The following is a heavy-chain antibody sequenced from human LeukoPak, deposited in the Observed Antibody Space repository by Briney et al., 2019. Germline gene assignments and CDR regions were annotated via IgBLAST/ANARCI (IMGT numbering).Heavy chain of an antibody. J-gene: IGHJ4*02. V-gene: IGHV4-4*02. Sequence: SETLSLTCAVSGGSISGSNWWSWVRQPPGKGLEWIGEIYHSGRTNYNPSLKSRVTISVDKSKNQFSLKLSSVTAADTAVYYCARQISAAAIDYWGQGTLVTVSS. CDR3: ARQISAAAIDY. D-gene: IGHD6-13*01. CDR1: GGSISGSNW. CDR2: IYHSGRT.